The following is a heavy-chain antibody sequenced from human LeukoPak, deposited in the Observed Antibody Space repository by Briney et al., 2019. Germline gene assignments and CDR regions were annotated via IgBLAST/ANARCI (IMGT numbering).Heavy chain of an antibody. D-gene: IGHD7-27*01. J-gene: IGHJ3*02. Sequence: ASVKVSCKASGGTFSSYAISWVRQAPGQGLEWMGIIYPGDSDTRYSPSFQGQVTISADKSISTAYLQWSSLKASDTAMYYCARHPGDRSAFNIWGQGTMVSVSS. CDR1: GGTFSSYA. V-gene: IGHV5-51*01. CDR3: ARHPGDRSAFNI. CDR2: IYPGDSDT.